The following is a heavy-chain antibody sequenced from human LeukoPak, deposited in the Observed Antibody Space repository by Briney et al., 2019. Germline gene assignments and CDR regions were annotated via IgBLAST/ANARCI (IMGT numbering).Heavy chain of an antibody. CDR3: ARGTSREFHI. D-gene: IGHD1-26*01. J-gene: IGHJ3*02. Sequence: PSETLSLTYSVSGDSITSDGFYWSWIRQFPGRGLQWIGFIFYGEPTRYNPSLKSRVSISMDTSKNQFSLNLTFVTAADTAVYYCARGTSREFHIWGQGTMVTVSS. V-gene: IGHV4-30-4*08. CDR1: GDSITSDGFY. CDR2: IFYGEPT.